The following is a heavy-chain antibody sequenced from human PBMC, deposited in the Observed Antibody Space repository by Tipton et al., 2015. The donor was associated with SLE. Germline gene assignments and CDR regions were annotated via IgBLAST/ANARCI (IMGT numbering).Heavy chain of an antibody. CDR1: GFTFSRYA. CDR2: ISGSGGST. J-gene: IGHJ4*02. Sequence: SLRLSCAASGFTFSRYAMSWVRQAPGKGLQWVSGISGSGGSTYYADSVKGRFTVPRDNSKNTLYLQMNSLRAEDTAVYYCAKEGPYYDYGVPFFDCWGQGTLVTVSS. V-gene: IGHV3-23*01. CDR3: AKEGPYYDYGVPFFDC. D-gene: IGHD4-17*01.